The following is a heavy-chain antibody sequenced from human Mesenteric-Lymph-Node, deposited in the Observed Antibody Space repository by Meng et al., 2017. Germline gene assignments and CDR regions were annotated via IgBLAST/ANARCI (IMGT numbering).Heavy chain of an antibody. D-gene: IGHD4-17*01. Sequence: GESLKISCAASGFTFDDYGMHWVRQAPGKGLEWVAVIWSDGGRKYHADSVQGRFTISRDNSQNTLFLQMNSLRVEDTAVYYCVRDSDYDDNDFDYWGQGTLVTVSS. CDR1: GFTFDDYG. CDR2: IWSDGGRK. CDR3: VRDSDYDDNDFDY. J-gene: IGHJ4*02. V-gene: IGHV3-33*08.